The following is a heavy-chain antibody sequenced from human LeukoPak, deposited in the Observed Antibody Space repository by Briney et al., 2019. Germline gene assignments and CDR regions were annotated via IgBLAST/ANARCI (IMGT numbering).Heavy chain of an antibody. J-gene: IGHJ4*02. V-gene: IGHV3-73*01. CDR2: IRSKANSYAT. CDR3: TRHAPFGGGDLDY. D-gene: IGHD2-21*01. CDR1: GFTFSGSA. Sequence: GGSLRLSCAASGFTFSGSAMHWVRHASGKGLEWVGRIRSKANSYATAYAASVKGRFTISRDDSKNTAYLQMNSMKTEDTALYYCTRHAPFGGGDLDYWGQGTLVTVSS.